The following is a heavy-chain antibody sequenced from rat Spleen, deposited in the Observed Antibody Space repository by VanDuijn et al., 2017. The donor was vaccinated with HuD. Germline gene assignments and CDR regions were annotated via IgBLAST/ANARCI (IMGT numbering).Heavy chain of an antibody. J-gene: IGHJ2*01. CDR3: ARQLGAY. CDR2: ISPSGGST. V-gene: IGHV5-25*01. CDR1: GFTFSNYD. Sequence: EVQLVESGGGLVQPGRSLKLSCAASGFTFSNYDMAWVRQAPTKGLEWVATISPSGGSTYYRNSVKGRFTSSKDNAKSTLYRQMDSLRSEDTATYFCARQLGAYWVQGVMVTVSS. D-gene: IGHD5-1*01.